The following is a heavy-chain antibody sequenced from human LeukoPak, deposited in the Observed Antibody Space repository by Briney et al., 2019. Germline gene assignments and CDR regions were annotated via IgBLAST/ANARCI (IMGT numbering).Heavy chain of an antibody. D-gene: IGHD6-6*01. CDR2: IYYSGTT. V-gene: IGHV4-39*01. CDR1: GGSISGSNYY. CDR3: ARHSSAARPNFDY. Sequence: SETLSLTCTVSGGSISGSNYYWGWIRQPPGKGLEWIGSIYYSGTTYYNPSLKSRITISVDTSKNQFSLEVTSMTAADTAVYYCARHSSAARPNFDYWGQGTLVTVSS. J-gene: IGHJ4*02.